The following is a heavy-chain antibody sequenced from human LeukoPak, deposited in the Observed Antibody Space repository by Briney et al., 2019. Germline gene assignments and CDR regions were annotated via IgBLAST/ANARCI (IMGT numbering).Heavy chain of an antibody. CDR3: TRGAGWLIDY. J-gene: IGHJ4*02. CDR2: IYHSGST. Sequence: SETLSLTCTVSGYSISSGYYWGWIRQPPGKGLEWIGSIYHSGSTYYNPSLKSRVTISADTSKNQFSLKLNSMTTADTAVYYCTRGAGWLIDYWGQGILVTVSS. D-gene: IGHD3-16*01. CDR1: GYSISSGYY. V-gene: IGHV4-38-2*02.